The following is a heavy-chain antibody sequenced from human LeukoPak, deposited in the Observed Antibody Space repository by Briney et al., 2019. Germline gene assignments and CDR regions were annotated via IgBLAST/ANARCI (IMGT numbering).Heavy chain of an antibody. CDR3: ARLRAPYDAFDL. CDR1: GFTFSDHY. D-gene: IGHD1-26*01. J-gene: IGHJ3*01. Sequence: TGGSLRLSCAASGFTFSDHYMDWVRQAPGKGLEWVGRTRNKANSYTTEYAASVKGRFTISRDESKNSLYLQMNTLKIEDTAVYYCARLRAPYDAFDLWGQGTMVTVSS. V-gene: IGHV3-72*01. CDR2: TRNKANSYTT.